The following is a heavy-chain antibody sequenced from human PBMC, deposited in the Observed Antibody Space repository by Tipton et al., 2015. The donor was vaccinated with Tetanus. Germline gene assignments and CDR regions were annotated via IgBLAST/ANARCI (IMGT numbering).Heavy chain of an antibody. Sequence: LVQSGAEVKKPGASVKVSCKASGYTFTSYDINWVRQATGQGLEWMGWMNPNSGNTGYAQKFQGRVTMTRNTSISTAYMELSSLRSEDAAVYYCARRVYDSEETRIDYWGQGTLVTVSS. D-gene: IGHD3-22*01. CDR2: MNPNSGNT. CDR1: GYTFTSYD. CDR3: ARRVYDSEETRIDY. J-gene: IGHJ4*02. V-gene: IGHV1-8*01.